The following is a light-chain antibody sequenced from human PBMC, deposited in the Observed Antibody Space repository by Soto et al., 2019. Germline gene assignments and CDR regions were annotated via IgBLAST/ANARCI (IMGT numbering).Light chain of an antibody. CDR2: RNN. J-gene: IGLJ3*02. Sequence: QSVLTQPPSVSGAPGQRVTISCTGSSSNIGAGYDVHWYQQLPGTAPKLLIYRNNNRPSGVPDRFSGSKSGTSASLAITGLQAEDEADDYCHSYDSSLSGSVFGGGTKLTVL. V-gene: IGLV1-40*01. CDR3: HSYDSSLSGSV. CDR1: SSNIGAGYD.